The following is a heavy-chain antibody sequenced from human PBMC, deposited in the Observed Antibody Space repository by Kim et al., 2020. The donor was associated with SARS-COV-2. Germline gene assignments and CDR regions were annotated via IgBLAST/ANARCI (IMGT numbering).Heavy chain of an antibody. Sequence: GGSLRLSCAASGFTFSSYSMNWVRQAPGKGLEWVSSISSSSSYIYYADSVKGRFTISRDNAKNSLYLQMNSLRAEDTAVYYCARLVAAGGRPDDYWGQGTLVTVSS. CDR3: ARLVAAGGRPDDY. CDR1: GFTFSSYS. J-gene: IGHJ4*02. CDR2: ISSSSSYI. D-gene: IGHD6-13*01. V-gene: IGHV3-21*01.